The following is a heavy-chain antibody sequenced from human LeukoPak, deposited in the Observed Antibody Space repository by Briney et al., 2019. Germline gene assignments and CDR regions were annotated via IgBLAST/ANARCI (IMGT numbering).Heavy chain of an antibody. V-gene: IGHV4-59*08. D-gene: IGHD2-2*01. CDR1: GGSISSYY. Sequence: SETLSLTCTVSGGSISSYYWSWIRQPPGKGLEWIGYIYHSGSTNYNPSLESRVTISVDTSKNQFSLKLSSVTAADTAAYYCARHSADCTGTSCYLFDPWGQGTLVTVSS. J-gene: IGHJ5*02. CDR3: ARHSADCTGTSCYLFDP. CDR2: IYHSGST.